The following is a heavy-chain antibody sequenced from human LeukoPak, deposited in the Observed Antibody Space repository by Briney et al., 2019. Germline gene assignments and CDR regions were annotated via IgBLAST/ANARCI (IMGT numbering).Heavy chain of an antibody. CDR2: IIPIFGTA. CDR3: AREGSGYQLNWFDP. Sequence: ASVKVSCKASGGTFSSYAISWVRQAPGQGLEWMGRIIPIFGTANYAQKFQGRVTITTDESTSTAYMELSSLRSEDTAVHYCAREGSGYQLNWFDPWGQGTLVTVSS. D-gene: IGHD3-22*01. CDR1: GGTFSSYA. V-gene: IGHV1-69*05. J-gene: IGHJ5*02.